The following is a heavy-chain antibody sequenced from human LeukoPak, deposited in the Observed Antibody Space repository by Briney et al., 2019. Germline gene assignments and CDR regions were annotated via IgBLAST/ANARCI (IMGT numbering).Heavy chain of an antibody. CDR2: LYYSGST. CDR1: GGSVSSSFYY. CDR3: ASAATCSVDY. V-gene: IGHV4-39*01. J-gene: IGHJ4*02. D-gene: IGHD2-15*01. Sequence: PSETLSLACTVSGGSVSSSFYYWGWIRQPPGKGLEWIGSLYYSGSTHYNPSLKSRVTMSVDTSKNQFSLKLSSVTAADTAVYFCASAATCSVDYSGQGTLVTVSS.